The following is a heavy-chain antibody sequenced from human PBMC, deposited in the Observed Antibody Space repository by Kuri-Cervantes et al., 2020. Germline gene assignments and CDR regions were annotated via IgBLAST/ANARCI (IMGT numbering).Heavy chain of an antibody. D-gene: IGHD4-11*01. CDR1: GFSLSNARMG. Sequence: SGPTLVKPTETLTLTCTVSGFSLSNARMGVSWIRQPPGKALEWLAHIYWDDDKRYSPSLKSRLTITKDTSKNQVVLTMTNMDPVDTATYYCAHSSKRPGFDPWGQGTLVTVSS. V-gene: IGHV2-5*02. J-gene: IGHJ5*02. CDR2: IYWDDDK. CDR3: AHSSKRPGFDP.